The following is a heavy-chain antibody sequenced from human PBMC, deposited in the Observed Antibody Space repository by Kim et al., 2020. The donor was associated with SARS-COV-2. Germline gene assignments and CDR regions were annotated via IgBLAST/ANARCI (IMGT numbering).Heavy chain of an antibody. D-gene: IGHD3-22*01. CDR1: GGSFSGYY. J-gene: IGHJ4*02. CDR3: ARDRPLYYYDSSGQGGTPLDY. V-gene: IGHV4-34*01. Sequence: SETLSLTCAVYGGSFSGYYWSWIRQPPGKGLEWIGEINHSGSTNYNPSLKSRVTISVDTSKNQFSLKLSSVTAADTAVYYCARDRPLYYYDSSGQGGTPLDYWGQGTLVTVSS. CDR2: INHSGST.